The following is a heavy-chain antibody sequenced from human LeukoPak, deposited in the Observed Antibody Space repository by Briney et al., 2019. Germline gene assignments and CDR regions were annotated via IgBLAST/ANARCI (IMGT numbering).Heavy chain of an antibody. CDR1: GFTFSSYG. CDR2: ISYDGSNK. Sequence: GGSLRLSCAASGFTFSSYGMHWVRQAPGKGLEWVAVISYDGSNKYYADSVKGRFTISRDNSKNTLYPQMNSLRAEDTAVYYCAKDSVGTGGDYFDYWGQGTLVTVSS. D-gene: IGHD4-23*01. V-gene: IGHV3-30*18. CDR3: AKDSVGTGGDYFDY. J-gene: IGHJ4*02.